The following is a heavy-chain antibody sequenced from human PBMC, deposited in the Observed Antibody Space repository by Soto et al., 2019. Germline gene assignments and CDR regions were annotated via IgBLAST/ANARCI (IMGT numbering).Heavy chain of an antibody. D-gene: IGHD3-10*01. J-gene: IGHJ6*02. CDR1: GYSFTSYW. CDR3: ARAEPTMVRGISYYYGMEV. Sequence: GESLKISCKGSGYSFTSYWIGWVRQMPGKGLEWMGIIYPGDSDTRYSPSFQGQVTISADKSISTAYLQWSSLKASDTAMYYCARAEPTMVRGISYYYGMEVWGQGTTVTVSS. V-gene: IGHV5-51*01. CDR2: IYPGDSDT.